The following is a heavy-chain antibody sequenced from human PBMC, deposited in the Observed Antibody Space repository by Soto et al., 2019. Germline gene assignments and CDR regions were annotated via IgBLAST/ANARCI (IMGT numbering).Heavy chain of an antibody. CDR3: ARCPMVRGVNGMDV. D-gene: IGHD3-10*01. J-gene: IGHJ6*02. CDR2: IYYSGST. V-gene: IGHV4-31*03. Sequence: SETLSLTCTVSGGSISSGGYYWSWIRQHPGKGLEWIGYIYYSGSTYYNPSLKSRVTISVDTSKNQFSLKLSSVTAADTAVYYCARCPMVRGVNGMDVWGQGTTVTV. CDR1: GGSISSGGYY.